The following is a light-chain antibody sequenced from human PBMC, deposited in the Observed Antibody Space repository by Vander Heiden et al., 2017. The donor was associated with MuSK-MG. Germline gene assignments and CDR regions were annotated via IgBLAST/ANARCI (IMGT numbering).Light chain of an antibody. J-gene: IGKJ5*01. CDR1: QSVSSY. Sequence: EIVLTQSPATLSLSPGERATLSCRASQSVSSYLAWYQQKPGQAPRLLIYDASNRATGIPDRFSGSGSGTDFTLTISSLEPEDFAVYHGDQRINSFGQGTLLEIK. CDR3: DQRINS. V-gene: IGKV3-11*01. CDR2: DAS.